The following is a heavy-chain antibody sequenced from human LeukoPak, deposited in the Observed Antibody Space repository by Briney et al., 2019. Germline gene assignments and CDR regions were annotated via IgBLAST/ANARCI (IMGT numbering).Heavy chain of an antibody. Sequence: SETLSLTCAVYGGSFSGYYWSWIRQPPGKGLEWIGEINHSGSTNYNPSLKSRVTISVDTSKNQFSLKLSSVTAADTAVYYCAREPGDPPYYFDYWGQGTLVTVSS. CDR3: AREPGDPPYYFDY. V-gene: IGHV4-34*01. D-gene: IGHD7-27*01. CDR2: INHSGST. J-gene: IGHJ4*02. CDR1: GGSFSGYY.